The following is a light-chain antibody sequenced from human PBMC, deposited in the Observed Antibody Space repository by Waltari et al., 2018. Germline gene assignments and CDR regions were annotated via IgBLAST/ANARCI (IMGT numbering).Light chain of an antibody. V-gene: IGKV2-28*01. CDR1: PSLLHSNGYTY. CDR2: LGS. J-gene: IGKJ1*01. Sequence: DIVMTQSPLSLPVTPGEPASISSRSSPSLLHSNGYTYLDWYLQKPGQSPQLLIFLGSNRASGVPDRFSGSGSGTDFTLKISRVEAEDVGIYYCMQALQTPWTFGQGTKVEIK. CDR3: MQALQTPWT.